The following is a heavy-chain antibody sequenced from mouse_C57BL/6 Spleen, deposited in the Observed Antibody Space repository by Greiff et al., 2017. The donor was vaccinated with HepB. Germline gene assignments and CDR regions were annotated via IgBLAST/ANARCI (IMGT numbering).Heavy chain of an antibody. J-gene: IGHJ2*01. V-gene: IGHV1-53*01. Sequence: QVQLQQPGTDLVKPGASVKLSCKASGYTFTSYWMHWVKQRPGQGLEWIGNINPSNGGTNYNEKFKSKATLTVDKSSSTAYMQLSSLTSEDSAVYYCAREGLAVDYFDYWGQGTTLTVSS. CDR2: INPSNGGT. CDR3: AREGLAVDYFDY. D-gene: IGHD1-1*02. CDR1: GYTFTSYW.